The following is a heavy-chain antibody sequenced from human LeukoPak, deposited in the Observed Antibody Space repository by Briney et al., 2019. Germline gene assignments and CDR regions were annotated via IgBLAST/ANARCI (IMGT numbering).Heavy chain of an antibody. V-gene: IGHV1-18*01. CDR2: INPYNGNT. D-gene: IGHD1-1*01. J-gene: IGHJ6*03. CDR1: GYTFTTYG. CDR3: ARTGSPNYYYYYLDV. Sequence: ASVKVSCQASGYTFTTYGITWVRQAPGQGLEWMGYINPYNGNTNYALKLQGRVTMTTDTSTSTASMELRGLRSDGTAIYYCARTGSPNYYYYYLDVWGKGTTVTVSS.